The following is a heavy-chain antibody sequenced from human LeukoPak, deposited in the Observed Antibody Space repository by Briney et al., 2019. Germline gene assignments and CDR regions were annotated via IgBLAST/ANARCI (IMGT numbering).Heavy chain of an antibody. CDR1: GDTFTNYG. Sequence: SVKVSCKASGDTFTNYGINWVRQAPGQGLEWMGGIIPIFGTANHAQKFQGRVTITADESTSTAYMELSSLRSEDTAVYYCARVDSSRDVYNFCFDYWGQGTLITVSS. V-gene: IGHV1-69*13. J-gene: IGHJ4*02. D-gene: IGHD5-24*01. CDR2: IIPIFGTA. CDR3: ARVDSSRDVYNFCFDY.